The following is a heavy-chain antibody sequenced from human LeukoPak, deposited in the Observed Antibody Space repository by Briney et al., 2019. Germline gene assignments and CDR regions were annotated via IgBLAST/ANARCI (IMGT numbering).Heavy chain of an antibody. D-gene: IGHD4-17*01. J-gene: IGHJ4*02. CDR1: GFTFDDYA. V-gene: IGHV3-9*01. CDR2: ISWNSDSI. CDR3: AKSGDYERPVFDY. Sequence: PGRSLRLSCAASGFTFDDYAMHWVRQAPGKGLEWVSGISWNSDSIGYADSVKGRFTISRDNAKNSLYLQMNSLRAEDTALYYCAKSGDYERPVFDYWGQGTLVTVSS.